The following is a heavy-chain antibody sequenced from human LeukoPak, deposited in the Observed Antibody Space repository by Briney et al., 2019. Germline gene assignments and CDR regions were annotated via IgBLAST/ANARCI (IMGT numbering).Heavy chain of an antibody. Sequence: SETLSLTCTVSGGSISSSSYYWGWIRQPPGKGLGWIGSIYYSGSTYYNPSLKSRVTISLDTSKNQFSLKLSSVTAADTAVYYCARDGSGWYFATFDYWGQGTLVTVSS. CDR1: GGSISSSSYY. J-gene: IGHJ4*02. D-gene: IGHD6-19*01. CDR2: IYYSGST. V-gene: IGHV4-39*07. CDR3: ARDGSGWYFATFDY.